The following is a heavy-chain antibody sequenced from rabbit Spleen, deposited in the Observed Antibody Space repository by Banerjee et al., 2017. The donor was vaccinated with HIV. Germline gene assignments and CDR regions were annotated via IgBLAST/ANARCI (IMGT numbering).Heavy chain of an antibody. J-gene: IGHJ3*01. CDR3: ARDLASVVGWNFGL. CDR2: IFSSSDIT. D-gene: IGHD3-1*01. CDR1: GFSFSNSYY. V-gene: IGHV1S45*01. Sequence: QEQLVESGGGLVQPGGSLTLTCTASGFSFSNSYYMYWVRQAPGKGLEWIGCIFSSSDITWYATWAKGRFTCSKTSSTTVTLQMTRLTAADTATYFCARDLASVVGWNFGLWGQGTLVTVS.